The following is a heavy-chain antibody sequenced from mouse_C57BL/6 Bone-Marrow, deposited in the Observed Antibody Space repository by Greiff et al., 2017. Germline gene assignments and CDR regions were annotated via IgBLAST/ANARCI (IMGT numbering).Heavy chain of an antibody. Sequence: VKLQQPGAELVRPGTSVKLSCKASGYTFTSYWMHWVKQRPGQGLEWIGVIDPSDSYTNYNQKFKGKATLTVDTSSSTAYMQLSSLTSEDSAVYYCARYLMDYWGQGTSVTVSS. V-gene: IGHV1-59*01. CDR3: ARYLMDY. J-gene: IGHJ4*01. CDR1: GYTFTSYW. CDR2: IDPSDSYT.